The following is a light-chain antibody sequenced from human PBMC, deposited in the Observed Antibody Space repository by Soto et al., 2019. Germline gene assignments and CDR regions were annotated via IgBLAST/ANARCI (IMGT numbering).Light chain of an antibody. J-gene: IGKJ1*01. CDR2: KAS. Sequence: DIQMTQYPNTLSASVGDRVTITCRASQSISNWLAWHQQKPGKAPKLLIYKASNLESGVPSRFSGSGSGTEFTRTICSLQPDDFATYYCEHCNLDRAYGQGTKVDI. CDR3: EHCNLDRA. CDR1: QSISNW. V-gene: IGKV1-5*03.